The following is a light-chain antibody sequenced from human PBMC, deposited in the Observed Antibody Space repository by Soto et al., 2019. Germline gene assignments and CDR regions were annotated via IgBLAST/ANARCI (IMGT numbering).Light chain of an antibody. J-gene: IGKJ1*01. Sequence: DIVMTQSPATLSVSPGERATLSCRASQSVSTNLAWYQRKPGQPPRLLIHGASTRATGVPARFSGTGSGTQFALTISSLQSEDLGVIDCQQYNRWPWTFGQGTKVEIK. CDR2: GAS. CDR1: QSVSTN. V-gene: IGKV3-15*01. CDR3: QQYNRWPWT.